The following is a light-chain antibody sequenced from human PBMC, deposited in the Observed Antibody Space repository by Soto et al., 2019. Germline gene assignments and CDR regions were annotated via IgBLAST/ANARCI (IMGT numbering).Light chain of an antibody. CDR3: CSYAGTYTWV. CDR2: DVS. J-gene: IGLJ3*02. V-gene: IGLV2-11*01. CDR1: SSEVGGYNY. Sequence: QSALTQPRSVSGSPGQSVTISCTGTSSEVGGYNYVSWYQQHPGKAPKLMIYDVSQRPSGVPNRLSGSKSDNTASLIISGLQAEDGADYYCCSYAGTYTWVFGGGTKVTV.